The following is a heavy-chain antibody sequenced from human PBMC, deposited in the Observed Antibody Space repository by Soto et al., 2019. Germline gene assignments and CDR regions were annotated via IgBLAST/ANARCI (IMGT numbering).Heavy chain of an antibody. J-gene: IGHJ4*02. CDR3: AREGLGIAARRSPSSFDY. Sequence: SETLSLTCTVSGGSISSGDYYWSWIRQPPGKGLEWIGYVYYSGSTYYNPSFKSRVTISVDTSKNQFSLKLSSVTAADTAVYYCAREGLGIAARRSPSSFDYWGQGTLVTVSS. D-gene: IGHD6-6*01. CDR2: VYYSGST. CDR1: GGSISSGDYY. V-gene: IGHV4-30-4*01.